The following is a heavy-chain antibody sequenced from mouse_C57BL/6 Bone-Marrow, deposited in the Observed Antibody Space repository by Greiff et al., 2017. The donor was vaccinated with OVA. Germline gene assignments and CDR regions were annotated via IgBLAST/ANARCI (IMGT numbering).Heavy chain of an antibody. Sequence: EVMLVESGGGLVQPGGSLSLSCAASGFTFTDYYMSWVRQPPGKALEWLGFIRNKANGYTTAYSASVKGRFTISIDNSQSILYLQMNAMRAEDRATYYCAGYTGNYLFFYAMDYWGQGTSVTVSS. V-gene: IGHV7-3*01. D-gene: IGHD2-1*01. CDR1: GFTFTDYY. CDR3: AGYTGNYLFFYAMDY. J-gene: IGHJ4*01. CDR2: IRNKANGYTT.